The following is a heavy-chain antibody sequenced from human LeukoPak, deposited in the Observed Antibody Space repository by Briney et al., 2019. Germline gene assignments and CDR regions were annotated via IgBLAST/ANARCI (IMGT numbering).Heavy chain of an antibody. CDR1: GFPFISFD. V-gene: IGHV3-23*01. Sequence: PGGSLRLSCAASGFPFISFDMNWVRQAPGKGLEWVSAISGSGDSTYYADSVKGRFTISRDNSKNTLYLQMNSLRAEDTAVYYCASSTYYYGSGSYGWFDPWGQGTLVTVSS. CDR3: ASSTYYYGSGSYGWFDP. CDR2: ISGSGDST. D-gene: IGHD3-10*01. J-gene: IGHJ5*02.